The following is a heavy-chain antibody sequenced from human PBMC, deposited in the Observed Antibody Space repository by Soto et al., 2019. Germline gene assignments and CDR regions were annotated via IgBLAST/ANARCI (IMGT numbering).Heavy chain of an antibody. CDR2: IFYSGST. J-gene: IGHJ4*02. D-gene: IGHD3-10*01. CDR1: EGTSGNGGCC. Sequence: CVTRSVSEGTSGNGGCCCSLINKPPGKGLEWIGYIFYSGSTYYNPSLKSRLTISVDTSKNQFSLKMSSVTAADTAVYYCARVRAGSSILFDYWGQGTLVTVPQ. V-gene: IGHV4-30-4*08. CDR3: ARVRAGSSILFDY.